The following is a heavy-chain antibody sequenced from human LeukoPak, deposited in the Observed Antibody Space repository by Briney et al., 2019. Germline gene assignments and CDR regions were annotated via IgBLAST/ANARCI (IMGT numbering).Heavy chain of an antibody. CDR2: ISYDGSNK. Sequence: AGGSLRLSCAASGFTFSSYAMHWVRQAPGKGLEWVAVISYDGSNKYYADSVKGRFTISRDNSKNTLYLQVNSLRPEDTAVYYCARKYTTSSGHIFDPWGQGTLVTVSS. CDR3: ARKYTTSSGHIFDP. CDR1: GFTFSSYA. D-gene: IGHD6-6*01. J-gene: IGHJ5*02. V-gene: IGHV3-30*04.